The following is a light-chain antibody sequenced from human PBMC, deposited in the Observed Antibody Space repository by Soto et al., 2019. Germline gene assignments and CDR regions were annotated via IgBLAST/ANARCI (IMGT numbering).Light chain of an antibody. J-gene: IGKJ1*01. CDR2: GAS. CDR1: QIVGTW. CDR3: LQDYNYPRT. V-gene: IGKV1-5*01. Sequence: DIQLTQSPTTLSASVGDRVTITCRASQIVGTWVAWYQQKPGKAPKLLIYGASNLESGVPSRFSGSGSGTDFTLTISSLQPEDFATYYCLQDYNYPRTFGQGTKVDI.